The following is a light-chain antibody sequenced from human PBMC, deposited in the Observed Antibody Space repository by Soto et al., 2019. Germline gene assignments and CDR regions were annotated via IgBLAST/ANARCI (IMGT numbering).Light chain of an antibody. CDR2: GAS. Sequence: EIVITQSPATLSVSPGERATLSCRASQSVRSNLAWYQQKPGQAPRLLIYGASTRETGIPARFSGSGSGTEFTLTISSLQSEDFAVYYCQQYNNWPQTFGQGTKVDIK. CDR3: QQYNNWPQT. V-gene: IGKV3-15*01. CDR1: QSVRSN. J-gene: IGKJ1*01.